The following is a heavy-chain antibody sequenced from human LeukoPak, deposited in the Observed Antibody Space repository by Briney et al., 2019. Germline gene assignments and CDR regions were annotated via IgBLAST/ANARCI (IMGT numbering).Heavy chain of an antibody. V-gene: IGHV4-38-2*02. Sequence: PSETLSLTCTVSAYSISSGYYWGWIRQPPGKGPEWIGSIYHSGTTSYNPSHKSRVTISVDTSKNQISLNLSSVTAADTARYYCARVGSSGYWHYFDNWGQGALVTVSS. J-gene: IGHJ4*02. CDR3: ARVGSSGYWHYFDN. D-gene: IGHD3-22*01. CDR2: IYHSGTT. CDR1: AYSISSGYY.